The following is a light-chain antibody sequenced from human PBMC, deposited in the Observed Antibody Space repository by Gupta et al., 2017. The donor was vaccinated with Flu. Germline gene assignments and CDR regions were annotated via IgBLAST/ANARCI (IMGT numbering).Light chain of an antibody. J-gene: IGKJ4*01. V-gene: IGKV3-15*01. Sequence: EIMMTQSLGTLSLSPEERATLSCRASQSVSSSLAWYQQKPGQAPRLLIYGASTRATGIPARLSGSGSGKEFTLTISSLQSEDFAVYYCQQYYNWPLTFGGGTKVEIK. CDR1: QSVSSS. CDR3: QQYYNWPLT. CDR2: GAS.